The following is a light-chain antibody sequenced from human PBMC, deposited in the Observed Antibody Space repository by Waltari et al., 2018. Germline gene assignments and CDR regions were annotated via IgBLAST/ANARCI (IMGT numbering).Light chain of an antibody. CDR1: QSVSSNY. CDR2: AAS. V-gene: IGKV3D-20*01. CDR3: QQHGTSPYT. Sequence: CGASQSVSSNYLAWYQQKPGQAPSLLIYAASSRATGVPDRISGSGSGTDFTLTLSRLEPEDFAVYYCQQHGTSPYTFGQGTKLQIK. J-gene: IGKJ2*01.